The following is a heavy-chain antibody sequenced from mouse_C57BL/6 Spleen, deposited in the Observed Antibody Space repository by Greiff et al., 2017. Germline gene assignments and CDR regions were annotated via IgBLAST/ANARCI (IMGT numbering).Heavy chain of an antibody. V-gene: IGHV1-72*01. D-gene: IGHD2-2*01. CDR3: AREAPYGYDAAWFAY. CDR1: GYTFTSYW. Sequence: QVQLQQPGAELVKPGASVKLSCKASGYTFTSYWMHWVKQRPGRGLEWIGRIVPNSGGTKYNEKFKSKATLTVDKPSSNAYMLLSSLTSEDSAVYYFAREAPYGYDAAWFAYWGQGTLVTVSA. CDR2: IVPNSGGT. J-gene: IGHJ3*01.